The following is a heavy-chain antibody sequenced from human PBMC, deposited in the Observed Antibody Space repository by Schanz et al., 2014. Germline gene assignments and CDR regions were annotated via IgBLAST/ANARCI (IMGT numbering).Heavy chain of an antibody. J-gene: IGHJ4*01. V-gene: IGHV1-69*02. CDR2: FIPILDVG. CDR1: RSTFSSYT. CDR3: GRGFSRSYIDF. D-gene: IGHD3-10*01. Sequence: VQLEQSGAEVKKPGSSVKVSCKASRSTFSSYTISWVRQARGQGLEWVGRFIPILDVGNYAQQFQGRVTFTADKSTSTAYMELSSLRYEDTAVYYCGRGFSRSYIDFWGLGTLITVSS.